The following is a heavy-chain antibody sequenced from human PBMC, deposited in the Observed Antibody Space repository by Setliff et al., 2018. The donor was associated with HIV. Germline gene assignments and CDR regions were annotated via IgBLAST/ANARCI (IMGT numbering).Heavy chain of an antibody. V-gene: IGHV1-8*01. Sequence: ASVKVSCKASGYTFTSYDINWVRQATGQGLEWMGWMNPKSGNTGYAQKFQGRITMTRDTSISTAYMELSSLRSGDTAVYSCARVATVSHPGDYFDYWGQGTLVTVSS. J-gene: IGHJ4*02. CDR2: MNPKSGNT. CDR3: ARVATVSHPGDYFDY. D-gene: IGHD4-4*01. CDR1: GYTFTSYD.